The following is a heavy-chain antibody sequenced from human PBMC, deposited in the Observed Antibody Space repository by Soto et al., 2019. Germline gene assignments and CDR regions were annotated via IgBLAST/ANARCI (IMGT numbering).Heavy chain of an antibody. V-gene: IGHV3-21*01. Sequence: EVQXVXSGGGLVKPXXSLXLSCAASGFTFSSYSMNWVRQAPGKGLEWVSSISSSSSYIYYADSVKGRFTXXXXXAKXXXXXXXXXXXXXXXXXXXXXXXXXXXXYSXXALRWAVXXDYWGQGTLVTV. J-gene: IGHJ4*02. CDR2: ISSSSSYI. CDR1: GFTFSSYS. D-gene: IGHD5-12*01. CDR3: XXXXXXXXYSXXALRWAVXXDY.